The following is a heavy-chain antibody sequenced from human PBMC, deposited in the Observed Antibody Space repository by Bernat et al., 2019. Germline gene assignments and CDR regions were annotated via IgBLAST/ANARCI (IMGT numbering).Heavy chain of an antibody. CDR2: IYSGGST. CDR3: ARDLRVPERYCDL. CDR1: GFTVSSNY. V-gene: IGHV3-53*01. J-gene: IGHJ2*01. D-gene: IGHD1-1*01. Sequence: EVQLVESGGGLIQPGGSLRLSCAASGFTVSSNYMSWVRQAPGKGLEWVSVIYSGGSTYYADSVKGRFTISRDNSKNTLYLQMNSLRAEDTAVYYCARDLRVPERYCDLWGRGTLVTVSS.